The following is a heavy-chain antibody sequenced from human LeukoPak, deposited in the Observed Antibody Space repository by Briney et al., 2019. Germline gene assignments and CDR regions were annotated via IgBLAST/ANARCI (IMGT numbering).Heavy chain of an antibody. V-gene: IGHV3-21*01. CDR3: AREGFGELSAGAFDI. Sequence: GGSLRLSCAASGFTFSTYSMNWVRQAPGKGLEWVSSMSSTSIYIYYTDSVKGRFTISRDNAKNSLYLQMNSLRAEDTAVYYCAREGFGELSAGAFDIWGQGTMVTVSS. CDR1: GFTFSTYS. J-gene: IGHJ3*02. CDR2: MSSTSIYI. D-gene: IGHD3-10*01.